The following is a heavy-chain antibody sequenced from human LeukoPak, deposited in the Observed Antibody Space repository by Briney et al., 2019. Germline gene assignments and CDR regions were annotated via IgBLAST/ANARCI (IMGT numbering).Heavy chain of an antibody. V-gene: IGHV3-49*04. J-gene: IGHJ4*02. CDR2: IRSKAYGGTT. CDR1: GFTFSTYA. D-gene: IGHD3-3*01. CDR3: TRDYGFWSGYYIGKDY. Sequence: GGSLRLSCAASGFTFSTYAMSWVRQAPGKGLEWVGFIRSKAYGGTTEYAASVKGRFTISRDDSKSIAYLQMNSLKTEDTAVYYCTRDYGFWSGYYIGKDYWGQGTLVTVSS.